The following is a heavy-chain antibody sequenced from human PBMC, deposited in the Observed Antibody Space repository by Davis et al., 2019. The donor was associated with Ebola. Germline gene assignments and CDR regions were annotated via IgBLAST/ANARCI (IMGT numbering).Heavy chain of an antibody. CDR1: GFSVSNTY. D-gene: IGHD2/OR15-2a*01. Sequence: GESLKISCAVSGFSVSNTYMSWVRQAPGKGLEWVSVMYGGGNTDYAESVKGRFTISRDIFENTLNLQMNSLTAEDTALYYCARDVSILSLSTRLVGYFDYWGQGTLVTVSS. CDR3: ARDVSILSLSTRLVGYFDY. CDR2: MYGGGNT. J-gene: IGHJ4*02. V-gene: IGHV3-66*01.